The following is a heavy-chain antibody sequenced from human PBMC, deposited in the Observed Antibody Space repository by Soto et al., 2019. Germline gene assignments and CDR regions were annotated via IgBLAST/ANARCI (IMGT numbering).Heavy chain of an antibody. J-gene: IGHJ6*02. CDR3: ALTILFSRRDSGLSPQHFYGMDV. CDR1: GVTFSNFGGTFNTYV. D-gene: IGHD4-17*01. Sequence: QVQLVQSGAAVKKPGSSVKVSCRASGVTFSNFGGTFNTYVISWVRQAPGQGLEWMGGISPIYGKLNSAAKFHGIVTLTADKSANTADMELSSLTTEDTAMYYCALTILFSRRDSGLSPQHFYGMDVWGQGTSVIVSS. CDR2: ISPIYGKL. V-gene: IGHV1-69*06.